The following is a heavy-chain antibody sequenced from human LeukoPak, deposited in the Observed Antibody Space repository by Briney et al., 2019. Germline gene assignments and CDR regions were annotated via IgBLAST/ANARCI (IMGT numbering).Heavy chain of an antibody. CDR1: GYTFTSYD. CDR2: MNPNSGNT. J-gene: IGHJ4*02. V-gene: IGHV1-8*01. CDR3: ARGGETTVTTASWGSFDY. D-gene: IGHD4-17*01. Sequence: GASVKVSCKASGYTFTSYDINWVRQATGQGLEWMGWMNPNSGNTGYAQKFRGRVTMTRNTSISTAYMELSSLRSEDTAVYYCARGGETTVTTASWGSFDYWGQGTLVTVSS.